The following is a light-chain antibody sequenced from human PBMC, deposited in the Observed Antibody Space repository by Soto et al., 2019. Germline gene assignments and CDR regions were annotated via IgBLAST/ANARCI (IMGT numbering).Light chain of an antibody. J-gene: IGKJ5*01. CDR2: DAS. Sequence: EILLTQSPGTPSLSPGERATLSCRASQSVSSCYLAWYQQKPGQAPRLLIHDASSRATGIPGRFSGSGSGTDFTLTISRLEPEDFAVYYCQQYGSSPPITFGQGTRLEI. CDR3: QQYGSSPPIT. V-gene: IGKV3-20*01. CDR1: QSVSSCY.